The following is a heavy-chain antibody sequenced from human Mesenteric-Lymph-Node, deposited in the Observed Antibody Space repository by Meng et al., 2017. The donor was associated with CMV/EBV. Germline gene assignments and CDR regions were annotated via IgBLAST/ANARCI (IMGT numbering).Heavy chain of an antibody. Sequence: SVKVSCKASGYTFSDSGLTWVRQAPGQGLEWMGGIIPILGIANYAQKFQGRVTITADKSTSTAYMELSSLRSEDTAVYYCARVPDGYKRGYDYWGQGTLVTVSS. CDR3: ARVPDGYKRGYDY. CDR1: GYTFSDSG. D-gene: IGHD5-24*01. CDR2: IIPILGIA. J-gene: IGHJ4*02. V-gene: IGHV1-69*10.